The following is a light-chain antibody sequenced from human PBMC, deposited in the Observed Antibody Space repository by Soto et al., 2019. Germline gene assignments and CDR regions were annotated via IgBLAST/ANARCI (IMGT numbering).Light chain of an antibody. CDR3: QQSYSTLWT. Sequence: DIQMTQSPSSLSSSVGYRVTITCVASQSISIYLNWYQQKPGKAPKLLIYAASSLQSGVPSRFSGSGSGTDFTLTISSLQPEDFATYYCQQSYSTLWTFGQGTKVDIK. CDR1: QSISIY. J-gene: IGKJ1*01. CDR2: AAS. V-gene: IGKV1-39*01.